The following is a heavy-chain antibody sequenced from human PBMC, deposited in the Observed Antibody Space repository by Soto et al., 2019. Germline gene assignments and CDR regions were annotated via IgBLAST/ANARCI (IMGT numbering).Heavy chain of an antibody. V-gene: IGHV6-1*01. CDR1: GDSVSSTSAA. CDR3: AIGMYRSGWYYFDY. Sequence: SQTLSLTCAISGDSVSSTSAAWNWIRQSPSRVLEWLGRTYYRSKWYNDYAVSVKSRITINPDTSKNQFSLQLNSVTPEDKAVYYCAIGMYRSGWYYFDYWGKGPLVTVSS. CDR2: TYYRSKWYN. D-gene: IGHD6-19*01. J-gene: IGHJ4*02.